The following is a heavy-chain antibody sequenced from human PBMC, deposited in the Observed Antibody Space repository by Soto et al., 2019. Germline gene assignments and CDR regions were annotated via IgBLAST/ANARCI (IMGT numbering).Heavy chain of an antibody. D-gene: IGHD3-10*01. CDR1: GYSFTTYG. CDR2: ISDYNGNT. CDR3: AREGYYSGSGSSPPPRYYGRDV. Sequence: QVQLVQSGAEVKKPGASVKVSCKASGYSFTTYGISWVRQAPGQGLEWMGWISDYNGNTNYEKKFQGRVTMTTDTPPRTPYRERKTRGPADPAVYYCAREGYYSGSGSSPPPRYYGRDVGAKGPRSPSP. V-gene: IGHV1-18*01. J-gene: IGHJ6*02.